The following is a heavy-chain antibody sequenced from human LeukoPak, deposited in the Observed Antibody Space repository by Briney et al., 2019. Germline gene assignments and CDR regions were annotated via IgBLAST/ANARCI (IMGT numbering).Heavy chain of an antibody. CDR2: ISSSSSYI. J-gene: IGHJ6*03. CDR1: GFTFSSYS. Sequence: KPGGSLRLSCAASGFTFSSYSMNWVSQAPGKGLEWVSSISSSSSYIYYADSVKGRFTISRDNAKNSLYLQMNSLRAEDTAVYYCARDARYSSSWYGEDYYYMDVWGKGTTVTVSS. D-gene: IGHD6-13*01. CDR3: ARDARYSSSWYGEDYYYMDV. V-gene: IGHV3-21*01.